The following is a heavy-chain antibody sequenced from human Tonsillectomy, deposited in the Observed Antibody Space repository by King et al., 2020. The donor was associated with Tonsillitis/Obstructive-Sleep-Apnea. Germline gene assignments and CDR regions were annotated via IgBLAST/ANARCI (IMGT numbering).Heavy chain of an antibody. Sequence: VQLVESGGGLVQPGGSLRLSCAASEFTFSSYWMSWVRQAPGKGLEWVANIKQGGSEKYYVDSVKGRFTISRDNAKNSLYLQMNSLRAEDTAVYYCAGEYCSGNGCFRIFDSWGQGTLVTVSS. D-gene: IGHD2-15*01. J-gene: IGHJ4*02. CDR2: IKQGGSEK. CDR1: EFTFSSYW. CDR3: AGEYCSGNGCFRIFDS. V-gene: IGHV3-7*04.